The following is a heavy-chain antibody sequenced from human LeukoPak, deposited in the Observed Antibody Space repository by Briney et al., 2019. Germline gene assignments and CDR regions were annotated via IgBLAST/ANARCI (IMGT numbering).Heavy chain of an antibody. Sequence: GASVKVSCKASGYTFTGYYMHWVRQAPGQGLEWMGWINPNSGGTNYAQKFQGRVTMTRDTSISTAYMELSRLRSDDTAVYYCARDLDVVVVAATEDGEDYWGQGTLVTVSS. CDR3: ARDLDVVVVAATEDGEDY. J-gene: IGHJ4*02. CDR2: INPNSGGT. D-gene: IGHD2-15*01. CDR1: GYTFTGYY. V-gene: IGHV1-2*02.